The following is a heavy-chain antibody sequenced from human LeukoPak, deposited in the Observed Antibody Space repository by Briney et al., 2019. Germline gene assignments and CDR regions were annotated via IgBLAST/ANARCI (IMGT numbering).Heavy chain of an antibody. D-gene: IGHD1-14*01. V-gene: IGHV3-20*04. CDR2: INWNGGST. CDR3: ARISSMTTEPYFDY. CDR1: GFTFDDYG. Sequence: PGGSLRLSCAASGFTFDDYGMSWVRQAPGKGLEWVSGINWNGGSTGYADSVKGRFTISRDNAKNSLYLQTNSLRAEDTALYYCARISSMTTEPYFDYWGQGTLVTVSS. J-gene: IGHJ4*02.